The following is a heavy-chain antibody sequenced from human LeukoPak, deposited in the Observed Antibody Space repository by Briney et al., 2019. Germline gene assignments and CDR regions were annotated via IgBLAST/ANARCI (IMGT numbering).Heavy chain of an antibody. D-gene: IGHD6-13*01. CDR1: GFTFSNYW. V-gene: IGHV3-74*01. CDR2: INTDGSST. CDR3: ARGRAAAGHFDL. J-gene: IGHJ4*02. Sequence: GGSLRLSCAASGFTFSNYWMHWVRQAPGKGLVWVSRINTDGSSTSYVDSVKGRFTISRDNAKNTLYLQMNSLRAEDTAVYYCARGRAAAGHFDLWGQGTLVTVSS.